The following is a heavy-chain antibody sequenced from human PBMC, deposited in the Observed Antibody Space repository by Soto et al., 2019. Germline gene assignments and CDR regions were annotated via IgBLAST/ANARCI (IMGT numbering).Heavy chain of an antibody. J-gene: IGHJ6*02. D-gene: IGHD6-13*01. CDR1: GGSFSGYY. Sequence: QVQLQQWGAGLLKPSETLSLTCAVYGGSFSGYYWSWIRQPPGKGLEWIGEINHSGSTNYNPSLKSRVTISVDTSKNQFSLKLRSVTAADTAVYYCASGHRYSSSWRDGMDVWGQGTTVTVSS. CDR3: ASGHRYSSSWRDGMDV. CDR2: INHSGST. V-gene: IGHV4-34*01.